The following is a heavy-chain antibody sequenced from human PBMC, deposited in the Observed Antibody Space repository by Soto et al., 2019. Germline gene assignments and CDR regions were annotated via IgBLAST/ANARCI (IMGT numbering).Heavy chain of an antibody. CDR3: MKDKTSVTTRDY. CDR2: ITGSGTST. D-gene: IGHD4-17*01. CDR1: GFTFSSYG. Sequence: EVQLLESGGGLVQPGGSLRLSCAASGFTFSSYGMMWFRQAPGQGLEWVSAITGSGTSTFYADSVKGRFIISRDNSKERLHLQMNSLRVEDTAIYSCMKDKTSVTTRDYWGQGTLVTVSS. J-gene: IGHJ4*02. V-gene: IGHV3-23*01.